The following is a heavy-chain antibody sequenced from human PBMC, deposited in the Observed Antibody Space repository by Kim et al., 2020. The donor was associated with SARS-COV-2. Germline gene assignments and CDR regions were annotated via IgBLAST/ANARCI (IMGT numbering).Heavy chain of an antibody. CDR2: VTYTGITT. V-gene: IGHV3-23*01. J-gene: IGHJ4*02. CDR1: GFTFMYSA. CDR3: ANGPWGTGPEYFDK. D-gene: IGHD3-16*01. Sequence: GGSLRLSCAASGFTFMYSAMSWVRQAPGKGLEWVSSVTYTGITTHYADSVKGRFTISRDNSKNTLYLQMNSLRAEDTAVHYCANGPWGTGPEYFDKGGQGTRVSDSS.